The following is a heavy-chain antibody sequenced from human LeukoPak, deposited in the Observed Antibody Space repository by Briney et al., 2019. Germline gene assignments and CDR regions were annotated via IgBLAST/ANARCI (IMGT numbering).Heavy chain of an antibody. J-gene: IGHJ4*02. CDR2: MNPNSGNT. V-gene: IGHV1-8*01. CDR1: GYTFTSYD. D-gene: IGHD3-9*01. Sequence: ASVKVSCKASGYTFTSYDINWVRQATGQGLEWMGWMNPNSGNTGYAQKFQGRVTMTRNTSISTAYMELSSLRSEDTAVYYCARGGTARYFDWLLSSPLLDYWGQGTLVTVSS. CDR3: ARGGTARYFDWLLSSPLLDY.